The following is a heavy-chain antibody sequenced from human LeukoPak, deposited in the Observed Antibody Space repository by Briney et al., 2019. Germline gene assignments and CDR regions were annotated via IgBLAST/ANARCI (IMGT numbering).Heavy chain of an antibody. Sequence: SETLSLTCTVSGGSINGHSWSWIRQPPGKGLEWIVYIYYSGSTTYNPSLKSRVSISVDTPKHQFSLRVSSVTAADTAVYYCARVSGTYSMYYFDYWGQGTLVTVSS. J-gene: IGHJ4*02. CDR3: ARVSGTYSMYYFDY. V-gene: IGHV4-59*11. CDR1: GGSINGHS. D-gene: IGHD1-26*01. CDR2: IYYSGST.